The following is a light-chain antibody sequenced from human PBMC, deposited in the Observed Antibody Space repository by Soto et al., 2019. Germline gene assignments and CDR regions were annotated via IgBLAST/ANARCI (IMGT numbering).Light chain of an antibody. Sequence: EIVMTQSPATLSVSPGERATLSCRASQSVNSNLAWYQQKLGQAPRLLIYAASTRATGIPARFSGGGSGAEYTLTISSLQSEDFAVYYCQQYDKWPRTFGQGTKVDIK. CDR3: QQYDKWPRT. V-gene: IGKV3-15*01. CDR2: AAS. J-gene: IGKJ1*01. CDR1: QSVNSN.